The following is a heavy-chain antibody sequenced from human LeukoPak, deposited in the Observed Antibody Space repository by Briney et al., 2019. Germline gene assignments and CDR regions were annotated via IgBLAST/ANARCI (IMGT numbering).Heavy chain of an antibody. CDR3: AKEGKYSSGWPHYYFDY. CDR2: ISGSGGST. Sequence: GASLRLSCAASGFTFSSYAMRWLRQAPGKGLKWVSAISGSGGSTYYAHSVKGRFTISRDNSKNTLYLQMNSLRAEDTAVYYCAKEGKYSSGWPHYYFDYWGQGTLVTVSS. CDR1: GFTFSSYA. D-gene: IGHD6-19*01. J-gene: IGHJ4*02. V-gene: IGHV3-23*01.